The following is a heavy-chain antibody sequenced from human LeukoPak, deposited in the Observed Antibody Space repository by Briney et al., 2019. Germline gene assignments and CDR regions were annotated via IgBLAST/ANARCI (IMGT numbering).Heavy chain of an antibody. CDR3: ARGPSYTYYYDRSGYYLNY. Sequence: PSQTLSLTCTVSGGSISSGSYYWSWIRQPAGKGLEWIGRIYTSGSTNYNPSLKSRVTISVDTSKNQFSLKLSSVTAADTAVYYCARGPSYTYYYDRSGYYLNYWGQGTLVTVSS. D-gene: IGHD3-22*01. CDR1: GGSISSGSYY. CDR2: IYTSGST. J-gene: IGHJ4*02. V-gene: IGHV4-61*02.